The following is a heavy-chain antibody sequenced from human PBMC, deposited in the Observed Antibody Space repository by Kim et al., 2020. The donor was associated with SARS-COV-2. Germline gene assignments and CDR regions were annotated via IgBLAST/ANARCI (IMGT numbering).Heavy chain of an antibody. CDR2: ISWNSGSI. CDR1: GFTFDDYA. J-gene: IGHJ4*01. CDR3: AKGLPYYYDSSGYLNY. Sequence: GGSLRLSCAASGFTFDDYAMHWVRQAPGKGLEWVSGISWNSGSIGYADSVKGRFTISRDNAKNSLYLQMNSLRAEDTALYYCAKGLPYYYDSSGYLNY. D-gene: IGHD3-22*01. V-gene: IGHV3-9*01.